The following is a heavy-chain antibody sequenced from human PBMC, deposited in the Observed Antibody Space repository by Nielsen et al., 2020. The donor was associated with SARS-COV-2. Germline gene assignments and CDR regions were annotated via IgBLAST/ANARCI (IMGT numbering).Heavy chain of an antibody. CDR3: ATRDV. CDR2: IYYSGST. V-gene: IGHV4-59*08. CDR1: GGSISSYY. J-gene: IGHJ6*04. Sequence: SETLSLTCTVSGGSISSYYWSWIRQPPGKRLEWIGYIYYSGSTSYNPSLRSRVTISADTSKNQISLKLRSVTAADTAVYYCATRDVWGEGTTVTVSS.